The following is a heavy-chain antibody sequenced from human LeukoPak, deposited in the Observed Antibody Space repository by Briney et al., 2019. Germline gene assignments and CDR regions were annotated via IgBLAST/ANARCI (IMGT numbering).Heavy chain of an antibody. D-gene: IGHD2-2*01. CDR3: ARGGLYCSSTSCYYDY. Sequence: SETLSLTCAVSGDSSYSSIYYWGWVRQPPGKGLEWIGTIDYSGNTYYNPSLKSRVTISVDTSKNQFSLKLSSVTAADTAVYYCARGGLYCSSTSCYYDYWGQGTLVTVSS. CDR1: GDSSYSSIYY. CDR2: IDYSGNT. V-gene: IGHV4-39*07. J-gene: IGHJ4*02.